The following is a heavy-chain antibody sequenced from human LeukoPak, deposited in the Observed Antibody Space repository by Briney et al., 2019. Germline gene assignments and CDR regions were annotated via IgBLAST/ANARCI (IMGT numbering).Heavy chain of an antibody. CDR1: GFTVSSNY. CDR2: IYSGGST. Sequence: PGGSLRLPCAASGFTVSSNYMSWVRQAPGKGLEWVSVIYSGGSTYYADSVKGRFTISRDNSKNTLYLQMNSLRAEDTAVYYCARVKGGQWLVRGYYFDYWGQGTLVTVSS. J-gene: IGHJ4*02. CDR3: ARVKGGQWLVRGYYFDY. V-gene: IGHV3-53*01. D-gene: IGHD6-19*01.